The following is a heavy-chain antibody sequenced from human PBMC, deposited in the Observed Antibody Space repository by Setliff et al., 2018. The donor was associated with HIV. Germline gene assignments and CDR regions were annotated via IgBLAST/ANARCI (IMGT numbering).Heavy chain of an antibody. J-gene: IGHJ1*01. Sequence: PSETLSLSCVGSGFTFSSYAMNWVRQAPGKGLEWVSSIGGRGGSTYYADSVKGRFTISRDNSKNTLYLQMNSLRADDTAVYYCAKGGDGSSIEYFQHWGQGTLVTVSS. CDR1: GFTFSSYA. CDR2: IGGRGGST. V-gene: IGHV3-23*01. CDR3: AKGGDGSSIEYFQH. D-gene: IGHD3-16*01.